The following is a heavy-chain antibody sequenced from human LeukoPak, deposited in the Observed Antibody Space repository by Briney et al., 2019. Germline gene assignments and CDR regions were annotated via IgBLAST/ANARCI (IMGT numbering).Heavy chain of an antibody. V-gene: IGHV4-59*01. CDR3: ARVSSRPGAYGDHFDY. J-gene: IGHJ4*02. CDR2: IYYSGST. Sequence: PSETLSLTCSVSGGSITSYYWSWLRQSPGKGLEWIGYIYYSGSTNYNPSLKSRVTISVGTSKNQFSLKLSSVTAADTAVYYCARVSSRPGAYGDHFDYWGQGTLVTVSS. D-gene: IGHD4-17*01. CDR1: GGSITSYY.